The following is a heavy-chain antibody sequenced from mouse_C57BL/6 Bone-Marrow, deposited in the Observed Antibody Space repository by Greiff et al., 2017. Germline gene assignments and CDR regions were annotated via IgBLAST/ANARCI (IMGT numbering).Heavy chain of an antibody. CDR1: GFTFSDYG. D-gene: IGHD2-5*01. V-gene: IGHV5-17*01. Sequence: DVQLVESGGGLVKPGGSLKLSCAASGFTFSDYGMHWVRQAPEKGLEWVAYISSGSSTIYYADTVKGRFTISRDNAKNTLFLQMTSLRSEDTAMYYCAREAYSNYYAMDYWGQGTSVTVSS. CDR2: ISSGSSTI. J-gene: IGHJ4*01. CDR3: AREAYSNYYAMDY.